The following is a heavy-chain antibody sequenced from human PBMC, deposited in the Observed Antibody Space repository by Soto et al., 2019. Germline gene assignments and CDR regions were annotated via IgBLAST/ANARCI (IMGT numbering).Heavy chain of an antibody. CDR1: GGSISSSNW. CDR3: ARHVTTIAGTFYYFDY. CDR2: IYHSGST. J-gene: IGHJ4*02. V-gene: IGHV4-4*02. Sequence: PSETLSLTCAVSGGSISSSNWWSWVRQPPGKGLEWIGEIYHSGSTNYNPSLKSRVTISVDTSKNQFSLKLSSVTAADTAVYYCARHVTTIAGTFYYFDYWGQGTLVTVSS. D-gene: IGHD6-13*01.